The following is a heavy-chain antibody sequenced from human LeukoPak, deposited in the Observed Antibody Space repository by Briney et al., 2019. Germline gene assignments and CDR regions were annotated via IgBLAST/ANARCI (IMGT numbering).Heavy chain of an antibody. CDR3: ATYDSDAFDI. J-gene: IGHJ3*02. CDR1: GYSIGSGYY. V-gene: IGHV4-38-2*01. CDR2: IYHSGST. D-gene: IGHD3-3*01. Sequence: PSETLSLTCAVSGYSIGSGYYWGWIRQPPGKGLEWIGSIYHSGSTYYNPSLKSRVTISVDTSKNQFSLKLSSVTAADTAVYYCATYDSDAFDIWGQGTMVTVSS.